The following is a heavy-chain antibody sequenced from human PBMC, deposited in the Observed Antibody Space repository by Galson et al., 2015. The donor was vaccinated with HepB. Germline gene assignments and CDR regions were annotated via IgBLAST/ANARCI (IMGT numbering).Heavy chain of an antibody. D-gene: IGHD6-25*01. Sequence: LRLSCAASGFTFSDYYTSWIRQAPGKGLEWVSYISSSSSYTNYADSVKGRFTISIDNAKNSLYLQMNSLRAEDTAVYYCAKDLIAAAAIGVSYYGMDVWGQGTTVTVSS. V-gene: IGHV3-11*06. CDR1: GFTFSDYY. CDR3: AKDLIAAAAIGVSYYGMDV. CDR2: ISSSSSYT. J-gene: IGHJ6*02.